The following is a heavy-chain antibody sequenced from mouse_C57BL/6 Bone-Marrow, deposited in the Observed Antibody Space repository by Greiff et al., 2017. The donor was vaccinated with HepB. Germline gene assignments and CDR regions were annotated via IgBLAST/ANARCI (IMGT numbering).Heavy chain of an antibody. CDR3: PRGGSTSYFDY. Sequence: QVQLQQPGAELVRPGSSVKLSCKASGYTFTSYWMHWVKQRPIQGLEWIGNIDPSDSETHYNQKFKDKATLTVDKSSSTAYMQLSSLTSEDSAVYYCPRGGSTSYFDYWGQGTTLTVSS. J-gene: IGHJ2*01. D-gene: IGHD5-1*01. CDR2: IDPSDSET. V-gene: IGHV1-52*01. CDR1: GYTFTSYW.